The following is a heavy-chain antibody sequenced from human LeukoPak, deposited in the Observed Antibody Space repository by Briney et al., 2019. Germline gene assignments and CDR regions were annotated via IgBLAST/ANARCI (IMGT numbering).Heavy chain of an antibody. V-gene: IGHV3-48*03. J-gene: IGHJ4*02. CDR1: GFTFSSYE. D-gene: IGHD3-3*01. CDR3: ATLEVEFDY. Sequence: GGSLRLSCAASGFTFSSYEMNWVRQAPGKGLEWVSYISSSGSTIYYADSVKGRFTISRDNAKNSLYLQMNSLRAEDTAAYYCATLEVEFDYWGQGTLVTVSS. CDR2: ISSSGSTI.